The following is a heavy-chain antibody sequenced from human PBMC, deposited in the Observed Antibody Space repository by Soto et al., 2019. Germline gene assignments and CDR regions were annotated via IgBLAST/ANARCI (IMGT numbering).Heavy chain of an antibody. D-gene: IGHD1-26*01. CDR1: GFTFSDEG. J-gene: IGHJ4*02. V-gene: IGHV3-30*18. Sequence: QVPLVQSGGGVVQPGRSLRLSCEASGFTFSDEGMHWVRQATGKGLEWVAVISHDGSSYYYSDSVKGRFVVSRDNSKKTLYLQINSPRPDDTAVYYCAKAGPFSAFYRFDDWGQGTMVAVSS. CDR2: ISHDGSSY. CDR3: AKAGPFSAFYRFDD.